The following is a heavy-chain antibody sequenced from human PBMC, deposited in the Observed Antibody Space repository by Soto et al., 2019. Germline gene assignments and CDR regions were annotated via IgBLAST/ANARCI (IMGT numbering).Heavy chain of an antibody. J-gene: IGHJ4*02. CDR1: GYTFTSYG. D-gene: IGHD3-9*01. Sequence: QVQLVQSGAEVKKPGASVKVSCKASGYTFTSYGISWVRQAPGQGLEWMGWISGYNGNTNYAQELQGRVTMTTDTSTRTAYMELRSLRSDDTAVYFCARSDQYFDWLPQSPYYFDYWGQGTLATVSS. V-gene: IGHV1-18*01. CDR3: ARSDQYFDWLPQSPYYFDY. CDR2: ISGYNGNT.